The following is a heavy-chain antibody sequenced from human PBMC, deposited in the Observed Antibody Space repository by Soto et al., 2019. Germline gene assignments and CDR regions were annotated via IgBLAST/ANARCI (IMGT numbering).Heavy chain of an antibody. CDR1: GGSISSYY. D-gene: IGHD3-16*01. J-gene: IGHJ4*02. V-gene: IGHV4-59*08. CDR2: IYYSGST. CDR3: ARLFGSSDFDY. Sequence: SETLSLTCTVSGGSISSYYWSWIRQPPGKGLEWIGYIYYSGSTNYNPSLKSRVTISVDTSKNQFSLKLSSVTAADTAVYYCARLFGSSDFDYWGQGTLVTVS.